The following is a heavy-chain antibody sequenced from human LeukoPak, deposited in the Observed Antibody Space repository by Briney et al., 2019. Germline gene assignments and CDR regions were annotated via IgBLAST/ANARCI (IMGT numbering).Heavy chain of an antibody. CDR3: ARDRLDYMDV. D-gene: IGHD6-19*01. V-gene: IGHV3-21*01. CDR1: GFTFSSYS. J-gene: IGHJ6*03. Sequence: GGSLRLSCAASGFTFSSYSMNWVRQAPGKGLEWVSSISGRSTYIYYADSVKGRFTISRDNSKNSLYLQMNSLRAEDTAVYYCARDRLDYMDVWGKGTTVTVSS. CDR2: ISGRSTYI.